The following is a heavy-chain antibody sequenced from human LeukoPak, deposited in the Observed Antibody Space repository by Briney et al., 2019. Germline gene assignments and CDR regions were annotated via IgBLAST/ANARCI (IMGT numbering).Heavy chain of an antibody. V-gene: IGHV4-34*01. Sequence: SETLSLTRAVYGGSFSGYYWSWIRQPPGKGLEWIGEINHSGSTNYNPSLKGRVTISVDTSKNQFSLKLSSVTAADTAVYYCARVEEGSSSHFDYWGQGTLVTVSS. CDR1: GGSFSGYY. D-gene: IGHD6-6*01. J-gene: IGHJ4*02. CDR2: INHSGST. CDR3: ARVEEGSSSHFDY.